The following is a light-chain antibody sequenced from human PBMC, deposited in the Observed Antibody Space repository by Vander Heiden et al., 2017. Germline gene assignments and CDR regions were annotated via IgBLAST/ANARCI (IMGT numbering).Light chain of an antibody. J-gene: IGKJ1*01. Sequence: EIQMTQSPSSLSASVGDRVTITCRASQDITNWLNWYQQKPGKAPKLLINDAFNLETGVPSRFSGSGSGTDFSFTISSLQPEDIATYYCQQYSNDPLTFGQGTKVEI. V-gene: IGKV1-33*01. CDR3: QQYSNDPLT. CDR2: DAF. CDR1: QDITNW.